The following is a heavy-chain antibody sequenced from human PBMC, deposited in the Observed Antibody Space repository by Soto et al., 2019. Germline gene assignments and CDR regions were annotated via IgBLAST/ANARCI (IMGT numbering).Heavy chain of an antibody. J-gene: IGHJ5*02. D-gene: IGHD3-3*01. CDR3: ATVPVAVFGVVLRGFDP. Sequence: TSVKVSCKVSGYTLTELSMHWVRQAPGKGLEWMGGFDPEDGETIYAQKFQGRVTMTEDTSTDTVYMELSSLRSEDTAVYYCATVPVAVFGVVLRGFDPWGQGTPVIVSS. V-gene: IGHV1-24*01. CDR1: GYTLTELS. CDR2: FDPEDGET.